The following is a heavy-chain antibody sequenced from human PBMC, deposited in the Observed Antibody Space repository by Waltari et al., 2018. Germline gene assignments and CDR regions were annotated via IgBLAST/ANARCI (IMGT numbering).Heavy chain of an antibody. V-gene: IGHV1-2*02. CDR2: INPNTGGT. CDR3: ARDHSRLRLNNWFDP. CDR1: GYTFTGYY. Sequence: QVQLVQSGAEVKKPGASVKVSCKASGYTFTGYYMHWVRQAPGQGLEWMGWINPNTGGTNYAQKFQGRVTMTRDTSISTAYMELSRLRSDDTAVYYCARDHSRLRLNNWFDPWGQGTLVTVSS. J-gene: IGHJ5*02. D-gene: IGHD4-17*01.